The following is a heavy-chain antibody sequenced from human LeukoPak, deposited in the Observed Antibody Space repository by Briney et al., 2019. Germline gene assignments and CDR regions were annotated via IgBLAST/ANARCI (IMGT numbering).Heavy chain of an antibody. V-gene: IGHV3-23*01. CDR2: ISGSGGST. Sequence: GGSLRLSCAASGFTFSSYAMSWVRQAPGKGLGWVSAISGSGGSTYYADSVKGRFTISRDNSKNTLYLQMNSLRAEDTAVYYCASHCSSTSCHGDYWGQGTLVTVSS. CDR3: ASHCSSTSCHGDY. D-gene: IGHD2-2*01. CDR1: GFTFSSYA. J-gene: IGHJ4*02.